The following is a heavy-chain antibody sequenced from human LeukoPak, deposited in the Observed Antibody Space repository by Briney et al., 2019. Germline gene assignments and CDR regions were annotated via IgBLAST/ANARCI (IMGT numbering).Heavy chain of an antibody. CDR1: GFTFSSLG. Sequence: GGSLRLSCVASGFTFSSLGMHWVRQAPGKGLEWVAVISSDGSKKNYADSVKGRLTLSRDNSKNAVYLQVDSLRTEDTAVYYCAKGRQYSFDYLIDYWGQGTLVTVSS. J-gene: IGHJ4*02. V-gene: IGHV3-30*18. CDR3: AKGRQYSFDYLIDY. CDR2: ISSDGSKK. D-gene: IGHD3-9*01.